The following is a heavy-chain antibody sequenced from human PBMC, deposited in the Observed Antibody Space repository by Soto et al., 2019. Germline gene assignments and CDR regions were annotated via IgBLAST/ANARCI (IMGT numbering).Heavy chain of an antibody. Sequence: GGSLRLSCAASGFTFSSYSMNWVRQAPGKGLEWVSYISSSSSTIYYADSVKGRFTISRDNAKNSLYLQMNSLRAEDTAVYYCARDRGEWFGELNYYYYYMDVWGKGTTVTVSS. CDR2: ISSSSSTI. V-gene: IGHV3-48*01. CDR3: ARDRGEWFGELNYYYYYMDV. CDR1: GFTFSSYS. D-gene: IGHD3-10*01. J-gene: IGHJ6*03.